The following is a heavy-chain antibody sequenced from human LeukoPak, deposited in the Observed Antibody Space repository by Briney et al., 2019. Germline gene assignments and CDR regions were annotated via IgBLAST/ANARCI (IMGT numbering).Heavy chain of an antibody. Sequence: GGSLRLSCAASGFTFSDYYMSWIRQAPGKGLEWVSYISSRGSSIYYADSVKGRFTISRDNAKKSLYLQMNSLRAEDTAVYYCAREGTGRYYYYYYMDVWGKGTTVTVSS. CDR3: AREGTGRYYYYYYMDV. D-gene: IGHD1-1*01. CDR1: GFTFSDYY. J-gene: IGHJ6*03. V-gene: IGHV3-11*04. CDR2: ISSRGSSI.